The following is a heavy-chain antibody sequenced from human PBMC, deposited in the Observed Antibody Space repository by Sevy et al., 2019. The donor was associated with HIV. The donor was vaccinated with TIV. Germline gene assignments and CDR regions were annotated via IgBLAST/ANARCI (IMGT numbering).Heavy chain of an antibody. CDR2: ISGYNGNT. CDR3: ARAGYLNWFDP. CDR1: GYTFSSYG. Sequence: ASVKVSCKASGYTFSSYGISWVRQAPGQGLEWVGWISGYNGNTNFAQKLQGRVTMTTDTSTSTAYMEVRSLRSDDTAVYYCARAGYLNWFDPWGQGTLVTVSS. V-gene: IGHV1-18*01. J-gene: IGHJ5*02. D-gene: IGHD1-1*01.